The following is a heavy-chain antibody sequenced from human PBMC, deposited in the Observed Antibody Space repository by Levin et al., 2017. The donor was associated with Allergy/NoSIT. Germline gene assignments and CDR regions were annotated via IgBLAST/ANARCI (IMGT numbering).Heavy chain of an antibody. D-gene: IGHD5-18*01. J-gene: IGHJ4*02. Sequence: GESLKISCVASGLTFSKYEMNWVRQAPGKGLEWVSFINTGGSTMHYADSVKGRFTISRDNTKNSLYLQMNSLRAEDTAVYYCASDTPGYSYGFRYWGQGTLVTVSS. CDR1: GLTFSKYE. V-gene: IGHV3-48*03. CDR2: INTGGSTM. CDR3: ASDTPGYSYGFRY.